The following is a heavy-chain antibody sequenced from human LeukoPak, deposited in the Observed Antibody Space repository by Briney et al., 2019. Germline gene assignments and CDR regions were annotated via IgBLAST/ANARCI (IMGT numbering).Heavy chain of an antibody. Sequence: GGSLRLSCAASGVTLSSYGMHWVRQAPGKGLEWVAVISYDGSNKYYADSVKGRFTISRDNSKNTLYLQMNSLRAEDTAVYYCAKDGPTYYEFWSGYYPDYWGQGTLVTVSS. V-gene: IGHV3-30*18. CDR3: AKDGPTYYEFWSGYYPDY. J-gene: IGHJ4*02. D-gene: IGHD3-3*01. CDR2: ISYDGSNK. CDR1: GVTLSSYG.